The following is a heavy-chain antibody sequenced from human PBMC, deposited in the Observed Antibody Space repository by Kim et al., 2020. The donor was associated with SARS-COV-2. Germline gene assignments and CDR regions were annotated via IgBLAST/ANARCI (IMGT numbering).Heavy chain of an antibody. CDR2: IKQDGGGK. CDR1: GFTFSSDW. Sequence: GGSLRLSCAASGFTFSSDWMSWVRQAPGKGLEWVANIKQDGGGKYDVYSVKGRFTISRENANNSLYLQMNSLRAEDTAVYYCARVGSVTHAFDIWGQGTMVTVSS. V-gene: IGHV3-7*01. D-gene: IGHD3-10*01. CDR3: ARVGSVTHAFDI. J-gene: IGHJ3*02.